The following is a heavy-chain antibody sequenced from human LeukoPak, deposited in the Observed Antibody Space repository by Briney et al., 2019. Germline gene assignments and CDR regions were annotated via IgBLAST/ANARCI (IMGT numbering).Heavy chain of an antibody. CDR2: INSDGSST. Sequence: GGSLRLSCAASGFTFSSYWMHWVRQAPGKGLVWVSRINSDGSSTSYADSVKGRFTISRDNAKNTLYLQMNSLRAEDTAVYYCARGGHCSSTSCPHEWYYYYGMDVWGQGTTVTVSS. J-gene: IGHJ6*02. V-gene: IGHV3-74*01. CDR3: ARGGHCSSTSCPHEWYYYYGMDV. CDR1: GFTFSSYW. D-gene: IGHD2-2*01.